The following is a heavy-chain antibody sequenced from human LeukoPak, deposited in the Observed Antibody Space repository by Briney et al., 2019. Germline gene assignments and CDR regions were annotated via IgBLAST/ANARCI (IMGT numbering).Heavy chain of an antibody. Sequence: SVKVSCKASGGTFSSYAISWVRQAPGQGLEWMGGIIPIFGTANYAQKFQGRVTITADESTSTAHMELSSLRSEDTAVYYCASCPYDSSGYYYFDYWGQGTLVTVSS. CDR1: GGTFSSYA. V-gene: IGHV1-69*13. J-gene: IGHJ4*02. CDR2: IIPIFGTA. CDR3: ASCPYDSSGYYYFDY. D-gene: IGHD3-22*01.